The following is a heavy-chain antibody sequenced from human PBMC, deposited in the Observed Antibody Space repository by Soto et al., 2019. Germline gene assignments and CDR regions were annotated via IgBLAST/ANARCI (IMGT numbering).Heavy chain of an antibody. Sequence: PSETLSLTSTVAGGSISSYYWSWIRQQPGKGLEWIGYIYYSGSTNYNPSLKSRVTISVDTSKNQFSLKLSSVTAADTAVYYCARLGHVYYYDSSGYREYFQHWGQGTLVTVS. V-gene: IGHV4-59*01. CDR1: GGSISSYY. CDR2: IYYSGST. D-gene: IGHD3-22*01. J-gene: IGHJ1*01. CDR3: ARLGHVYYYDSSGYREYFQH.